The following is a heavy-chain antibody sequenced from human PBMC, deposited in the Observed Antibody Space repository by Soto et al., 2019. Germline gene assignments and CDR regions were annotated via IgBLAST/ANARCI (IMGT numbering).Heavy chain of an antibody. J-gene: IGHJ5*02. CDR3: ASFGVASMNWFDP. V-gene: IGHV4-30-4*01. CDR1: GVSITSGDYY. D-gene: IGHD3-3*01. CDR2: IYYRGNT. Sequence: SETLSLTCTVSGVSITSGDYYWNWIRQPPGKGLEWIGNIYYRGNTYYNPSLKSRVTISLDTSKNQFSLKLTSVTAADTAVYYCASFGVASMNWFDPWGQGTLVTVSS.